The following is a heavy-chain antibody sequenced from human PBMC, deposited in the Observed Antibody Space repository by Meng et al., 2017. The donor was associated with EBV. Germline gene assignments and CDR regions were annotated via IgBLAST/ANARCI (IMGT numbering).Heavy chain of an antibody. CDR1: GYTFTSYY. Sequence: VRLVQSGAEVKKPGASVNVACKSSGYTFTSYYLHWVRQAPGQGLEWMGIIIPAGGNTNYAQKFRGRFTMTRDTSTSTVYMDLSILTSEDTAVYYCVRELVGGTFDYWGQGTLVTVSS. J-gene: IGHJ4*02. CDR3: VRELVGGTFDY. CDR2: IIPAGGNT. V-gene: IGHV1-46*01. D-gene: IGHD1/OR15-1a*01.